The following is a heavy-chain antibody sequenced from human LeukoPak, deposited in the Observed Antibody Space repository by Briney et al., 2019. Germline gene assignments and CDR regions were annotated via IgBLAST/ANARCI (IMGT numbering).Heavy chain of an antibody. CDR1: GGSISSYY. J-gene: IGHJ5*02. CDR2: IYYSGST. V-gene: IGHV4-59*01. Sequence: SETLSLTCTVSGGSISSYYWSWIRQPPGKGLEWIGYIYYSGSTNYNPSLKSRVTISVDTSKNHFSLKLSSVTAADTAVYYCASHYYGSGSYDWFDPWGQGTQVTVSS. D-gene: IGHD3-10*01. CDR3: ASHYYGSGSYDWFDP.